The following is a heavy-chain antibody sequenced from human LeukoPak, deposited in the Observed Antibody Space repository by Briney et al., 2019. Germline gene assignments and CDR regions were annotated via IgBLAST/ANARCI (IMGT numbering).Heavy chain of an antibody. CDR1: RFTFSSYA. J-gene: IGHJ4*02. CDR3: STVGQQLVSDY. Sequence: GGSLRLSCAASRFTFSSYAMSWVRQAPGKGLEWVSAISGSGGSTYYADSVKGRFTISRDNAKNSLYLQMNSLRAEDTAVYYYSTVGQQLVSDYWGQGTLVTVSS. D-gene: IGHD6-13*01. CDR2: ISGSGGST. V-gene: IGHV3-23*01.